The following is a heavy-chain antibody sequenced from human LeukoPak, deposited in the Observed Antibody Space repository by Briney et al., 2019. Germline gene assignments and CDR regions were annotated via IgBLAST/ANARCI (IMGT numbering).Heavy chain of an antibody. V-gene: IGHV4-31*03. D-gene: IGHD6-13*01. Sequence: KPSQTLSLTCTVSGGSISSGGYYWSWIRQHPGKGLEWIGYIYYSVSTYYTPSLKSRVTISVDTSKNQCPLKLSSVTAADTAVYYCARESPWQYSSSDWRQGTLVTVSS. J-gene: IGHJ4*02. CDR3: ARESPWQYSSSD. CDR2: IYYSVST. CDR1: GGSISSGGYY.